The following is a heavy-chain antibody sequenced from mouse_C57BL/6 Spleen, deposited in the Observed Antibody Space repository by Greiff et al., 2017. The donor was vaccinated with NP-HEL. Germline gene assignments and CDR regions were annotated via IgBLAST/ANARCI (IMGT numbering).Heavy chain of an antibody. CDR1: GYAFSSSW. V-gene: IGHV1-82*01. D-gene: IGHD2-1*01. Sequence: QVQLPHSGPELVTPGASVKISCKASGYAFSSSWMNWVKQRPGKGLEWIGRIYPGDGDTNYNGKFKGKATLTADKSSSTAYMQLSSLTSEDSAVYFCARFGNYWYFDVWGTGTTVTVSS. CDR2: IYPGDGDT. J-gene: IGHJ1*03. CDR3: ARFGNYWYFDV.